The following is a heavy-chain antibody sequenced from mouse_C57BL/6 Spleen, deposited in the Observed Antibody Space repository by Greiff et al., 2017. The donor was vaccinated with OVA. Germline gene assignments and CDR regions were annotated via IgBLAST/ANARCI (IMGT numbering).Heavy chain of an antibody. Sequence: EVQLVESGPGLVKPSQSLSLTCSVTGYSITSGYYWNWIRQFPGNKLEWMGYISYDGSNNYNPSLKNRISITRDTSKNQFFLKLNSVTTEDTATYYCARGNYDYDGDWYFDVWGTGTTVTVSS. D-gene: IGHD2-4*01. CDR1: GYSITSGYY. V-gene: IGHV3-6*01. CDR2: ISYDGSN. J-gene: IGHJ1*03. CDR3: ARGNYDYDGDWYFDV.